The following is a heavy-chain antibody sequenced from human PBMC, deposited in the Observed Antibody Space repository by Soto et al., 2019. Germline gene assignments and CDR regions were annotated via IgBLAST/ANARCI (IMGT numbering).Heavy chain of an antibody. V-gene: IGHV1-69*01. CDR2: IIPIFGRA. CDR3: AGVEADRGCYPPCYYGMDV. J-gene: IGHJ6*02. Sequence: QVQLVQSGAEVKKPGSSVKVSCKASGGTFSSYAISWVRQAPGQGLEWMGGIIPIFGRANYAQKFQGRVTITADEPTSPAYMGLSSLRSEDTAVYYWAGVEADRGCYPPCYYGMDVWGQGTTVTVSS. CDR1: GGTFSSYA. D-gene: IGHD6-19*01.